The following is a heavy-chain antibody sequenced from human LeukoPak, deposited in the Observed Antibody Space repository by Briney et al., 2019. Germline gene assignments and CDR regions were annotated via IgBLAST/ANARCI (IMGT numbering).Heavy chain of an antibody. CDR3: ARGGLELPDY. D-gene: IGHD1-26*01. Sequence: SETLSLTCTVSGASINGYYWSWVRQPPGQGLEWIGYVYYSGDTNYNPSLKSRVTISVDTSKNQFSLKLSSVTAADTAVYYCARGGLELPDYWGQGTLVTVSS. V-gene: IGHV4-59*01. J-gene: IGHJ4*02. CDR2: VYYSGDT. CDR1: GASINGYY.